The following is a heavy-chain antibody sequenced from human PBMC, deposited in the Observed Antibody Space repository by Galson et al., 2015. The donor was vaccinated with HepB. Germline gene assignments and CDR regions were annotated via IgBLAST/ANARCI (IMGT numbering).Heavy chain of an antibody. CDR3: AGSYYDILTGYYFDY. CDR1: GFTFSSYG. CDR2: IWYDGSNK. Sequence: SLRLSCAASGFTFSSYGMHWVRQAPGKGLEWVAVIWYDGSNKYYADSVKGRFTISRDNSKNTLYLQMNSLRAEDTAVYYCAGSYYDILTGYYFDYWGQGTLVTVSS. V-gene: IGHV3-33*01. D-gene: IGHD3-9*01. J-gene: IGHJ4*02.